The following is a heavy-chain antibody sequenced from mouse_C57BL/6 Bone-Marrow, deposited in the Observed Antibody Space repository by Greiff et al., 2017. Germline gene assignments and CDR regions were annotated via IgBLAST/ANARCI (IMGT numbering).Heavy chain of an antibody. CDR1: GYTFTSYW. CDR3: ARSGDGYSYYAMDY. Sequence: VKLQQPGAELEKPGASVKLSCKASGYTFTSYWVHWVKQRPGQGLEWIGMIHPNSGSTNYNEKFKSKATLTVDKSSSTAYMQLSSLTSEDSAVYYCARSGDGYSYYAMDYWGQGTSVTVSS. D-gene: IGHD2-3*01. CDR2: IHPNSGST. J-gene: IGHJ4*01. V-gene: IGHV1-64*01.